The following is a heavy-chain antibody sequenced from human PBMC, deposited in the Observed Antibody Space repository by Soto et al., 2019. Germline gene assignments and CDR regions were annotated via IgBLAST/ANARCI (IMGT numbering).Heavy chain of an antibody. J-gene: IGHJ6*02. CDR1: GYSFTKYG. Sequence: ASVKVSCKTSGYSFTKYGLHWVRQAPGQRLEWMGWINPGNGDTKYSQKFQGRVTITRDTSATTAYMELSSLRSEDSAVFYCARTDCSSNSCYTYSYYGMDVWGQGTTVTAP. V-gene: IGHV1-3*01. CDR2: INPGNGDT. CDR3: ARTDCSSNSCYTYSYYGMDV. D-gene: IGHD2-2*01.